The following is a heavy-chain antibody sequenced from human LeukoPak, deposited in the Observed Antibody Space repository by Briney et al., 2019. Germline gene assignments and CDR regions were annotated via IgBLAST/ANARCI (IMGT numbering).Heavy chain of an antibody. V-gene: IGHV3-7*01. CDR3: ARAPRNFHWYYGMDV. D-gene: IGHD3-9*01. Sequence: GGSLRLSCAASGFTFSSYWMSWVRQAPRKGLGWVANIKQDGSEKYYVDSVKGRFTISRDNAKNSLYLQMNNLRAEDTAVYYCARAPRNFHWYYGMDVWGQGTTVTVSS. CDR2: IKQDGSEK. CDR1: GFTFSSYW. J-gene: IGHJ6*02.